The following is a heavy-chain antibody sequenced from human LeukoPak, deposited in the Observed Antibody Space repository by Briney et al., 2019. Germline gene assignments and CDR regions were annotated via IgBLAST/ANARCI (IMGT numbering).Heavy chain of an antibody. CDR2: ISDGGHYI. V-gene: IGHV3-21*01. Sequence: GGSLRLSCAASGFTFSTHAMNWVRQAPGKGLEWVSSISDGGHYIYYAESVRGRFSISRDNAKNSLYLQMNSLRAEDSAVYYCARDRCSGGSCQKSDPDYWGQGTLVTVSS. CDR1: GFTFSTHA. CDR3: ARDRCSGGSCQKSDPDY. D-gene: IGHD2-15*01. J-gene: IGHJ4*02.